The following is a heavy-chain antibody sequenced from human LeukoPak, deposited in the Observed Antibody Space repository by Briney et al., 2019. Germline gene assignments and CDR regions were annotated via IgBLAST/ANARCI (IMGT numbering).Heavy chain of an antibody. D-gene: IGHD4/OR15-4a*01. CDR3: ARRVQDTFDI. CDR2: IYYSGST. Sequence: KPSEPLSLTCPVSGGSISSYYWSWIRQPPGKGLEWIGYIYYSGSTNYNPSLKSRVTISVDTSKNQFSLKLSSVTAADTAVYYCARRVQDTFDIWGQGTMVTLSS. J-gene: IGHJ3*02. CDR1: GGSISSYY. V-gene: IGHV4-59*08.